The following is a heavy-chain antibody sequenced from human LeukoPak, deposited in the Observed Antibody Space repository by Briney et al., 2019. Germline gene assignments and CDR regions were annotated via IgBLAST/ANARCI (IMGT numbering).Heavy chain of an antibody. CDR2: IGGIGGNT. CDR1: GFTFSSYA. V-gene: IGHV3-23*01. D-gene: IGHD3-3*01. Sequence: PGGSLRLSCAASGFTFSSYAMSWVRQVPGKGLEWVSGIGGIGGNTYYADSVKGRFTISRDSSKNTLYLQMNSLRAEDTAVYYCAKGSARDRESDYWGQGTLVTVSS. CDR3: AKGSARDRESDY. J-gene: IGHJ4*02.